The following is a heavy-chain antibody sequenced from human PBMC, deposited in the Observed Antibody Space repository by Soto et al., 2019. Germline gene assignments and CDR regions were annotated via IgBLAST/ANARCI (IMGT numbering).Heavy chain of an antibody. CDR1: GFTFSSYW. V-gene: IGHV3-74*01. Sequence: EVQLVESGGGLVQPGESLRLSCAASGFTFSSYWMHWIRQAPGKGLVWVSRVSSDGSSTVYANSVKGRLTISRDNAKKTLYLQMNSLSDEDTAVYYCTRGLPNYSSFDSWGQGTLVTVSS. D-gene: IGHD4-4*01. J-gene: IGHJ4*02. CDR3: TRGLPNYSSFDS. CDR2: VSSDGSST.